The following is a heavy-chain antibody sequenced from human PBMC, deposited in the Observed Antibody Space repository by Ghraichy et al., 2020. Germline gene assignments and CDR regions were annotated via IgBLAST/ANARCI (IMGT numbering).Heavy chain of an antibody. D-gene: IGHD3-16*01. CDR1: GFTFSSYT. J-gene: IGHJ3*02. V-gene: IGHV3-48*02. Sequence: ETLSLTCAASGFTFSSYTMNWVRQAPGKGLEWVSYISTSSTTIYYADSVKGRFIISRDNAKNSLFLQMNSLRDEDTAVYYCTRDPVGVRDAFDIWGQGTMVTVSS. CDR3: TRDPVGVRDAFDI. CDR2: ISTSSTTI.